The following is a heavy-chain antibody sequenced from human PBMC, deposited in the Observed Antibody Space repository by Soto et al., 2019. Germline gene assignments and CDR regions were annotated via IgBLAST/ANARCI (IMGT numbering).Heavy chain of an antibody. D-gene: IGHD6-6*01. CDR1: GYTFTSYD. CDR3: ARAPSSSPWGWVHYYGMDV. V-gene: IGHV1-8*01. CDR2: MNPNSGNT. J-gene: IGHJ6*02. Sequence: QVQLVQSGAEVKKPGASVKVSCKASGYTFTSYDINWVRQATGQGLELMGWMNPNSGNTGYAQKFQGRVTMTRNTSISTAYMELSSLRSEDTAVYYCARAPSSSPWGWVHYYGMDVWGQGTTVTVSS.